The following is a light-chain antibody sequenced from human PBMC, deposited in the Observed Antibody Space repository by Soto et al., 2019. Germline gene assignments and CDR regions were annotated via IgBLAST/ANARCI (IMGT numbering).Light chain of an antibody. CDR3: HQYHLWPWT. Sequence: EIVMTQSPATLSVSQGERATLSCRASQSVSSYLSWYQQKPGQAPRLLIYGTSTRATDIPARFSGSGSGAEFTLTISSLQSEDFAVYYCHQYHLWPWTFGQVTNVDIK. CDR2: GTS. CDR1: QSVSSY. V-gene: IGKV3D-15*01. J-gene: IGKJ1*01.